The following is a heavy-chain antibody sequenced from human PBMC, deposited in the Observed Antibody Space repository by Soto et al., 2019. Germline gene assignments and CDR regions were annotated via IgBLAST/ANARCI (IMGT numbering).Heavy chain of an antibody. J-gene: IGHJ4*02. V-gene: IGHV3-23*01. CDR3: VKDFRVGYDWTHD. D-gene: IGHD5-12*01. CDR2: IRGSGGPT. Sequence: DVQLLESGGDLVQPGGSLRLSCAASGFIFSNYAMSWVRQAPGKGLEWVSLIRGSGGPTNYADSVKGRFTVSRDNSKNILLLQMNSLRAEDTAVYYCVKDFRVGYDWTHDSGQGTLVTVSS. CDR1: GFIFSNYA.